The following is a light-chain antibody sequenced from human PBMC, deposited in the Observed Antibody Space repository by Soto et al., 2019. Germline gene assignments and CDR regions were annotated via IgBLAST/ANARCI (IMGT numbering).Light chain of an antibody. CDR3: QQYNNWPPT. CDR1: QSVSNN. V-gene: IGKV3-15*01. Sequence: EIVMTQSPATLSVSPGERATLSCRASQSVSNNLAWYQQKPGQAPRLLIYGASTRATGIPARFSGSGSGTEFTLTISSLQSEDFAVYYCQQYNNWPPTCGQGTKVDIK. J-gene: IGKJ1*01. CDR2: GAS.